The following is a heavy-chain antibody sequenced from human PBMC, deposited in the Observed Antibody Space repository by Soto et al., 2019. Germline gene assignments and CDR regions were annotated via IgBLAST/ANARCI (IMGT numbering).Heavy chain of an antibody. Sequence: SETLSLTCTVSGGSISSSSYYWGWIRQPPGKGLEWIGSIYYSGSTYYNPSLKSRVTISVDTSKNQFSLKLSSVTAADTAVYYCTKLAGYCFCNCCDGGYAMDVWGQGTTVTVS. V-gene: IGHV4-39*01. J-gene: IGHJ6*02. CDR2: IYYSGST. CDR3: TKLAGYCFCNCCDGGYAMDV. CDR1: GGSISSSSYY. D-gene: IGHD2-21*02.